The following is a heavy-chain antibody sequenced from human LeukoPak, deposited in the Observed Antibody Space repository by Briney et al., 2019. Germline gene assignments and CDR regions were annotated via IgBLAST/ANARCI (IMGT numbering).Heavy chain of an antibody. Sequence: PSETLSLTCTVSGGSISSGSYYWSWIRQPAGKGLEWIGRIYTSGSTNYNPSLKSRVTISVDTSKNQFSLKLSSVTAADTAVYYCAMVNSGSYPGWFDPWGQGTLVTVSS. V-gene: IGHV4-61*02. J-gene: IGHJ5*02. CDR3: AMVNSGSYPGWFDP. CDR2: IYTSGST. D-gene: IGHD1-26*01. CDR1: GGSISSGSYY.